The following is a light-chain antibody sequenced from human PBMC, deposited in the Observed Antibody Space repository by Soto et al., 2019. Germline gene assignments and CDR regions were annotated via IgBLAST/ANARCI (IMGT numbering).Light chain of an antibody. V-gene: IGLV1-44*01. CDR2: SNN. J-gene: IGLJ3*02. Sequence: QSALTQPPSASGTPGQRVTISCSGSSSNVGGKNVNWYQQLPGTAPKLLIFSNNQRPSGVPDRFSGSKSGTSASLAISGLQSEDEADYYCAAWDDSLNGPVFGGGTKLTVL. CDR3: AAWDDSLNGPV. CDR1: SSNVGGKN.